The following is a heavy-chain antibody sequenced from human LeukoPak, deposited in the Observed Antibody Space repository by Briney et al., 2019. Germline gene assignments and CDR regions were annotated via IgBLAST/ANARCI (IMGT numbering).Heavy chain of an antibody. CDR2: INTDGNIM. V-gene: IGHV3-74*01. CDR1: GFTFSNSW. Sequence: GGSLRLSCAASGFTFSNSWMHWVRQTPGKGPVWVSCINTDGNIMRYADSVKGRFTISRDNAKNTLYLQMNSLRVEDTAVYYCARAGGPPTAMGFDPWGQGSLVSVST. CDR3: ARAGGPPTAMGFDP. J-gene: IGHJ5*02. D-gene: IGHD2-2*01.